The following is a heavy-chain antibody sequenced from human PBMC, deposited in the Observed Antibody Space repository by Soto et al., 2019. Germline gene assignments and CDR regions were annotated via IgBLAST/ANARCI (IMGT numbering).Heavy chain of an antibody. CDR2: IYYSGST. Sequence: ETLSLTCTVSGGSISSSSYYWGWIRQPPGKGLEWIGSIYYSGSTYYNPSLKSRVTISVDTSKNQFSLKLSSVPAADTAVYYCARHGELYTGWVSTYYYGEDVWGQGTTVPVSS. CDR3: ARHGELYTGWVSTYYYGEDV. D-gene: IGHD6-19*01. V-gene: IGHV4-39*01. CDR1: GGSISSSSYY. J-gene: IGHJ6*01.